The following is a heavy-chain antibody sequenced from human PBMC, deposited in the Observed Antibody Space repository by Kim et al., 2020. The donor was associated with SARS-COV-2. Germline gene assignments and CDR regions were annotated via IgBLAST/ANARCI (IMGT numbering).Heavy chain of an antibody. CDR2: IIPVFVTG. J-gene: IGHJ4*02. CDR1: GNTFNSFA. CDR3: ARVLEFEYGSGSRGPLSY. Sequence: SVKVSCKASGNTFNSFAISWVRQAPGQGLEWMGEIIPVFVTGNSAQKFQGRVTITADESTSTAYMELSSLRSEDTAVYYCARVLEFEYGSGSRGPLSYWGQGTLVTVSS. V-gene: IGHV1-69*13. D-gene: IGHD3-10*01.